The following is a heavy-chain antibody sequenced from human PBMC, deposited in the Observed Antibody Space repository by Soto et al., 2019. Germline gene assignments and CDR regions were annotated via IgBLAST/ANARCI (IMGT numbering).Heavy chain of an antibody. D-gene: IGHD5-12*01. J-gene: IGHJ5*02. Sequence: GGSLRLSCGVSGFTFRTSAMSWVRQAPGKGLEWVSGISGGGGGTYHADSVKGRFTISRDNSRNTLYLQMNSLRAEDTAIYYCARTGPHVETSASVDWFDPWGQGTLVTAPQ. CDR2: ISGGGGGT. V-gene: IGHV3-23*01. CDR3: ARTGPHVETSASVDWFDP. CDR1: GFTFRTSA.